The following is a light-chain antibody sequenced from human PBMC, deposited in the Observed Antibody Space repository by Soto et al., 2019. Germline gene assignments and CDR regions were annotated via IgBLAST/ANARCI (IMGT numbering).Light chain of an antibody. Sequence: DIQMTQSPSSLSASVGDRVTITCQASQDIRMYLNWYQHKPGKATKVLIYDASNLETGVPSRFSGSGSGTDFTFTISSLQPEDFATYYCQQYADLRSFGGGPKVDIK. CDR3: QQYADLRS. CDR2: DAS. V-gene: IGKV1-33*01. CDR1: QDIRMY. J-gene: IGKJ4*01.